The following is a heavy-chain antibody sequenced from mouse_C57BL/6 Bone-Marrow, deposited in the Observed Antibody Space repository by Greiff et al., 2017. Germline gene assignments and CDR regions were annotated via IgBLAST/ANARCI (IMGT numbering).Heavy chain of an antibody. CDR2: IDPSDSYT. CDR3: AREGESNYELDN. Sequence: VKLQQPGAELVMPGASVKLSCKASGYTFTSYWMHWVKQRPGQGLEWIGEIDPSDSYTNYNQKFKGKSTLTVDKSSSTAYMQRSSLTSEDSAVYYCAREGESNYELDNWGQGTSVSVTS. D-gene: IGHD2-5*01. J-gene: IGHJ4*01. V-gene: IGHV1-69*01. CDR1: GYTFTSYW.